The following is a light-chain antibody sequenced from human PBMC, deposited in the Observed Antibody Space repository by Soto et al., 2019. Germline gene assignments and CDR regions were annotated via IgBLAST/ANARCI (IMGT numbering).Light chain of an antibody. CDR2: AAA. V-gene: IGKV3-20*01. J-gene: IGKJ4*01. CDR3: QQYASSVLT. Sequence: DIILTQSPGTLSLSPGERATLSCRASQSGSGSSLAWYQQKAGQAPRLLIYAAAKRATGIPDRFSGSGSGTDFTLTISSLEPEDFAMYYCQQYASSVLTFGGGTNVEIK. CDR1: QSGSGSS.